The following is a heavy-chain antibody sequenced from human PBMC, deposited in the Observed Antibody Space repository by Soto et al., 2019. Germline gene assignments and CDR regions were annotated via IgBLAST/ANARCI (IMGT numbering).Heavy chain of an antibody. D-gene: IGHD1-26*01. Sequence: QVQLVQSGAEVKKPGSSVKVSCKASGYSFSTFGIHWVRQAPGQRPEWMGWINAGNGNTKYSQKFQGRVTITRDPAASTVYLETSSLKSEDTAVFYCAKGTFRGSYVVDFWGQGTLVSVSS. CDR1: GYSFSTFG. CDR2: INAGNGNT. J-gene: IGHJ4*02. CDR3: AKGTFRGSYVVDF. V-gene: IGHV1-3*01.